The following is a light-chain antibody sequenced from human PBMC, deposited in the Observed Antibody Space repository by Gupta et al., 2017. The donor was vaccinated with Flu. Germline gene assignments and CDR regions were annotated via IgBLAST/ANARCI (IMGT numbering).Light chain of an antibody. V-gene: IGLV2-14*01. J-gene: IGLJ3*02. CDR3: SSYTSSGTWV. CDR1: SSDVGGYNS. Sequence: SALTQPASVSGSPGQSITISCTGTSSDVGGYNSVSWYQQHPGKAPKLMIYAVSNRPSGVSNRFSGSKSGNTASLTISGLQTEDEANYYCSSYTSSGTWVFGGGTKLTVL. CDR2: AVS.